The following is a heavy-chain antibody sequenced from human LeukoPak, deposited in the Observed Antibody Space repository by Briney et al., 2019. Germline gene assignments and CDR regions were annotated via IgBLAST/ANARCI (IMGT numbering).Heavy chain of an antibody. D-gene: IGHD5-18*01. CDR3: ARLRGYSYGFPTFDI. V-gene: IGHV4-59*08. Sequence: SETLSLICSVSGGSISNYYWSWIPRPPGKGLEWIGYIYYSGSTNYNTSLQGRVTISVGPSKKQFSLRLTSVTAADTAMYYCARLRGYSYGFPTFDIWGQGKMVTVSS. J-gene: IGHJ3*02. CDR1: GGSISNYY. CDR2: IYYSGST.